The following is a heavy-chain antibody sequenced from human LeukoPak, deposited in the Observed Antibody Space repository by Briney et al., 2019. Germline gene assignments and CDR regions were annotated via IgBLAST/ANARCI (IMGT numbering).Heavy chain of an antibody. Sequence: SVKVSCKTSGGTFNSYTSSWVRQAPGQGLEWMGGIIPLFGTPNYAQNFQGGVTITADESTSTAYLELSSLRSEDTAIYFCARGLSDYGLYPFDFWGQGTLVTVSS. CDR2: IIPLFGTP. CDR1: GGTFNSYT. J-gene: IGHJ4*02. V-gene: IGHV1-69*01. D-gene: IGHD3-16*01. CDR3: ARGLSDYGLYPFDF.